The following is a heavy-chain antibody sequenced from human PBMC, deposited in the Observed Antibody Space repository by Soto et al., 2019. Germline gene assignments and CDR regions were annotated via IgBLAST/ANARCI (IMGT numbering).Heavy chain of an antibody. D-gene: IGHD3-3*01. CDR2: ISGSGGST. V-gene: IGHV3-23*01. J-gene: IGHJ4*02. CDR1: GFTFSSYA. CDR3: AKSPGFYDFWSGYYIGYFDY. Sequence: GGSLRLSCAASGFTFSSYAMSWVRQAPGKGLEWVSAISGSGGSTYYADSVKGRFTISRDNSKNTLYLQMNSLRAEDTAVYYCAKSPGFYDFWSGYYIGYFDYWGQGTLVTVSS.